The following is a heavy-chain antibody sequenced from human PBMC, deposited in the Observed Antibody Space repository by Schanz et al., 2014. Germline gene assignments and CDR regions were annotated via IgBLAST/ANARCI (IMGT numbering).Heavy chain of an antibody. J-gene: IGHJ3*02. Sequence: EVQLVESGGGLVQPGGSLRLSCTASGFTFSSDWMSWVRQAPGKGLEWVANIKEDGSVKDYVDSVKGRFTISRDNSKNTLYLQMNSLRAEDTAVYYCAKGRFGELSAFDIWGQGTMVTVSS. CDR2: IKEDGSVK. CDR3: AKGRFGELSAFDI. CDR1: GFTFSSDW. V-gene: IGHV3-7*05. D-gene: IGHD3-10*01.